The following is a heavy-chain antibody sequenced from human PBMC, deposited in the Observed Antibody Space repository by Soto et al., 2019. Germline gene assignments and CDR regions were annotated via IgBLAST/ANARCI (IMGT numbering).Heavy chain of an antibody. J-gene: IGHJ6*02. V-gene: IGHV3-23*01. CDR2: ISGSGGRT. D-gene: IGHD3-10*01. Sequence: GSLRLSCAASGFTFSGYAMSWFRQAAGKGLAWVSAISGSGGRTYYADSMKGRFTISRDNSKNTLYLQRNSLRAEDTAAYYCAARAITMVRGVIIEYYYYGMDVWGQGTTVTVSS. CDR3: AARAITMVRGVIIEYYYYGMDV. CDR1: GFTFSGYA.